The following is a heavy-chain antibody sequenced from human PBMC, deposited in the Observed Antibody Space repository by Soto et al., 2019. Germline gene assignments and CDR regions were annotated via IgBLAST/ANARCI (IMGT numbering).Heavy chain of an antibody. CDR3: ARDHLILPAHDFFYGSDV. J-gene: IGHJ6*02. V-gene: IGHV3-7*03. CDR1: GFTFSMYS. Sequence: DVKLVESGGGLVQPGDSLRLSCEVSGFTFSMYSMSWVRQSPGKGLEWVAKIPQDGVDGHYADSVKGRFTISRDNGKNSIYLKLNNLRAEDTAVYYCARDHLILPAHDFFYGSDVWGRGATVTVSS. D-gene: IGHD2-21*02. CDR2: IPQDGVDG.